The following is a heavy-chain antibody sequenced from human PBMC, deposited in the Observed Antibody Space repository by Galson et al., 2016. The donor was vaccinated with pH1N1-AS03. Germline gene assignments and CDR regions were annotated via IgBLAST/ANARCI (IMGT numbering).Heavy chain of an antibody. CDR1: GFTFSSYA. Sequence: PLRLSCAASGFTFSSYAMFWVRQAPGKGLEYVSAISGNGFSTYYASSVKDRFTISRDNSKNTLFLQMGSLRPEDMAVYYCARGPVSYSNYWFPPPDYWGQGALVTVSS. J-gene: IGHJ4*02. V-gene: IGHV3-64*01. CDR3: ARGPVSYSNYWFPPPDY. D-gene: IGHD6-13*01. CDR2: ISGNGFST.